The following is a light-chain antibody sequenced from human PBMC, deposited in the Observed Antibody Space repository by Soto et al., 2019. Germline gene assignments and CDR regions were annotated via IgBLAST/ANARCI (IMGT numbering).Light chain of an antibody. CDR1: SSDVGSYNL. J-gene: IGLJ1*01. CDR2: EGS. V-gene: IGLV2-23*01. Sequence: QSALTQPASVSGSPGQSITISCTGTSSDVGSYNLVSWYQQHPGKAPKLIIYEGSKRPSGVSNRLSGSKSGNTAALTISGLQAEDEADYYCCSYAGSSTPYVFGTGTKLTV. CDR3: CSYAGSSTPYV.